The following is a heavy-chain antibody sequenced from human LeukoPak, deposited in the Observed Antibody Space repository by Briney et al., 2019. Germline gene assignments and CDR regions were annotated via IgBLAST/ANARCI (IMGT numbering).Heavy chain of an antibody. Sequence: GGSLRLSCAASGFTFSTYSMNWVRQAPGKGLEWVSFITGSGNTYLYYADSVKGRFTISRDSAKSSLYLQMNSLRAEDTAVYYCARGNFVRDQAYFDYWGQGTLVTVSS. D-gene: IGHD5-24*01. J-gene: IGHJ4*02. CDR1: GFTFSTYS. V-gene: IGHV3-21*01. CDR2: ITGSGNTYL. CDR3: ARGNFVRDQAYFDY.